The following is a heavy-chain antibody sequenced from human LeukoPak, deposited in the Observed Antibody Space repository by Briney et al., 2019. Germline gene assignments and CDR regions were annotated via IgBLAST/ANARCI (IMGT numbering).Heavy chain of an antibody. V-gene: IGHV4-4*07. CDR2: INTSGNT. Sequence: SETLSLTCTVSGGSISSYYWSWIRQPAGKGLEWIGRINTSGNTNYNPSLKSRITISVDTSKNQFSLKLTSITAADTAVYYCARVRGGTYNHYFDYWGQGTLVTVSS. D-gene: IGHD5-24*01. CDR1: GGSISSYY. J-gene: IGHJ4*02. CDR3: ARVRGGTYNHYFDY.